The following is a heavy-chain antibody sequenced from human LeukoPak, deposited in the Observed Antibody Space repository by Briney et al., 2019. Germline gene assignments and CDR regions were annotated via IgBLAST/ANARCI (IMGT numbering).Heavy chain of an antibody. CDR2: IYYSGST. J-gene: IGHJ5*02. CDR1: GGSISSYY. V-gene: IGHV4-59*01. D-gene: IGHD3-16*01. CDR3: ARDVHYDYVWGSYGPHWFDP. Sequence: SETLSLTCTASGGSISSYYWSWIRQPPGKGLEWIGYIYYSGSTNYNPSLKSRVTISVDTSKNQFSLKLSSVTAADTAVYYCARDVHYDYVWGSYGPHWFDPWGQGTLVTVSS.